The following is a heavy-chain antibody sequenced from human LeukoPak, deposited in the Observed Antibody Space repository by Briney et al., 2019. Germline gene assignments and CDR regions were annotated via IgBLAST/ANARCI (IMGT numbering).Heavy chain of an antibody. CDR3: ARHERGYSYGYVDY. J-gene: IGHJ4*02. V-gene: IGHV4-59*08. CDR2: ISNSGST. CDR1: GGSISSYY. D-gene: IGHD5-18*01. Sequence: PSETLSLTCTVSGGSISSYYWSWIRQPPGKGLEWIGFISNSGSTNYNPSLKSRITISLDMSTNQFSLNLSSVTAADTTVYYCARHERGYSYGYVDYWGQGTLVTVSS.